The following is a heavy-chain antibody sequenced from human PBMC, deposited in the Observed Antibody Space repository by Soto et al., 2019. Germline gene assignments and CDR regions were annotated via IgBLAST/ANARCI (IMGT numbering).Heavy chain of an antibody. J-gene: IGHJ3*02. Sequence: PGGSLRLSCAASGFTFDDYAMHWVRQAPGKGLEWVSGISWNSGSIGYADSVKGRFTISRDNAKNSLYLQMNSLRAEDTALYYCAKGQFFGVFIIFSPIGVFDIWGKGKMVTVSS. CDR2: ISWNSGSI. V-gene: IGHV3-9*01. D-gene: IGHD3-3*01. CDR3: AKGQFFGVFIIFSPIGVFDI. CDR1: GFTFDDYA.